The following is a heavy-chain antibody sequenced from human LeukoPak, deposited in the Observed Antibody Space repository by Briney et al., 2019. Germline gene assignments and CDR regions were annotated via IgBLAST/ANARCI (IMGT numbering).Heavy chain of an antibody. D-gene: IGHD1-14*01. V-gene: IGHV3-23*01. J-gene: IGHJ2*01. CDR2: ITGSGGNT. Sequence: GGALRLSYDASVFTLSNYAVSWVRQAPGKGLEWVSAITGSGGNTYYAASVKDRFTISRDNSNNALYGQMNSLRAEETVVYYWARKPLGCWYFDLCGRGSPVSVSS. CDR3: ARKPLGCWYFDL. CDR1: VFTLSNYA.